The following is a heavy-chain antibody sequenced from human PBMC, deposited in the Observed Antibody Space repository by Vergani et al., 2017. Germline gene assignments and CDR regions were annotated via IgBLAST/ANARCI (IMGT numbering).Heavy chain of an antibody. Sequence: QVQLQQWGAGVVKPSGTLSLTCAVFGESFSSFYWSWIRQPPGKGLEWIGEINNEGHTNYNPSLESRVTVSRDTAKNQFSLNLMSVTAADTAMYYCAVRPGVKRVGGEIETKRTFDYWSEGSLVSVSP. CDR2: INNEGHT. CDR1: GESFSSFY. CDR3: AVRPGVKRVGGEIETKRTFDY. J-gene: IGHJ4*02. V-gene: IGHV4-34*02. D-gene: IGHD3-16*01.